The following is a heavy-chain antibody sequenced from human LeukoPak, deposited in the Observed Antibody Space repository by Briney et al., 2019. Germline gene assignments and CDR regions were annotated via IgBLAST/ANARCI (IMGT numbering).Heavy chain of an antibody. CDR2: IGPDGSGT. D-gene: IGHD2-8*02. Sequence: GGPLRLSCAVSGFSLSDYGMHWVRQSPGKGLVWVSRIGPDGSGTTYADSVKGRFTISRETSKKTVTLQMNSLRDEDAAVYYCTRVQAGRSGLMDVWGRGTTVTVSS. V-gene: IGHV3-74*03. CDR1: GFSLSDYG. J-gene: IGHJ6*02. CDR3: TRVQAGRSGLMDV.